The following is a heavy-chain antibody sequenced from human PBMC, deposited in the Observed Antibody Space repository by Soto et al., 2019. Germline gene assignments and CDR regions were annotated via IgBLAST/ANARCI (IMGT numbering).Heavy chain of an antibody. V-gene: IGHV4-34*01. Sequence: QVQLQQWGAGLLKPSETLSLTCAVYGGSFSGYYWSWIRQPPGKGLEWIGEINHSGSTNYNPSLKSRVTIAVDTSKNQFSLKLSSVTAADTAVYYCARGDFDFWSGYYTNYFDYWGQGTLVTVSS. J-gene: IGHJ4*02. D-gene: IGHD3-3*01. CDR2: INHSGST. CDR3: ARGDFDFWSGYYTNYFDY. CDR1: GGSFSGYY.